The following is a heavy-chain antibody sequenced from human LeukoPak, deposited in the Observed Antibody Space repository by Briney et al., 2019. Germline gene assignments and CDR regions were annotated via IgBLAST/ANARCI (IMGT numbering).Heavy chain of an antibody. CDR3: ARGYDILTGYDSSEFDY. Sequence: GESLKISCKGSGYSFTSYWIGWVRQMPGKGLEWMGIIYPGDPDTRYSPSFQGQVTISADKSISTAYLQWSSLKASDTAMYYCARGYDILTGYDSSEFDYWGQGTLVTVSS. V-gene: IGHV5-51*01. J-gene: IGHJ4*02. D-gene: IGHD3-9*01. CDR1: GYSFTSYW. CDR2: IYPGDPDT.